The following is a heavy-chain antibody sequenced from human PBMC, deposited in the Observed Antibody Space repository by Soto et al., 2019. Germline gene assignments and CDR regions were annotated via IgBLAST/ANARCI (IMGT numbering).Heavy chain of an antibody. D-gene: IGHD2-2*01. CDR1: GYNFSSYA. J-gene: IGHJ6*02. CDR3: ASEVREYQLPSNYGMGV. CDR2: INAGNGNT. V-gene: IGHV1-3*01. Sequence: ADVQSSCNASGYNFSSYAMAWMSQAPGQRLEWMVWINAGNGNTKYSQKFQGRVTITRDTSASTAYMELSSLRSEDTAVYYCASEVREYQLPSNYGMGVCGQRTSFTVS.